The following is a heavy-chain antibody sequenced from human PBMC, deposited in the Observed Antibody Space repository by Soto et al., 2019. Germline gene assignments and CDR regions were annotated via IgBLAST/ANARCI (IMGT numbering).Heavy chain of an antibody. CDR2: IYSGGST. V-gene: IGHV3-53*01. CDR1: GFTVSSNY. CDR3: ARASYSSSQLDY. J-gene: IGHJ4*02. Sequence: GSLRLSCAASGFTVSSNYMSWVRQAPGKGLEWVSVIYSGGSTYYADSGKGRFTIARDNSKNTLYLKMNSLRPEDTEVYYCARASYSSSQLDYWGRGTLVHVSS. D-gene: IGHD6-6*01.